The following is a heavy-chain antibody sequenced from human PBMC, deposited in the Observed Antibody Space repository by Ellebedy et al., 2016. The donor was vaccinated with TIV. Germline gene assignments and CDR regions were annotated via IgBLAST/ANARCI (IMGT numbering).Heavy chain of an antibody. CDR1: GYTFTSYG. J-gene: IGHJ4*02. Sequence: AASVKVSCKASGYTFTSYGISWVRQAPGQGLEWMGWISAYNGNTNYAQKLQGRVTMTTDTSTSTAYMELRSLRSDDTAVYYCARDRGFMITSGGVIVNLASDYWGQGTLVTVSS. V-gene: IGHV1-18*01. CDR3: ARDRGFMITSGGVIVNLASDY. D-gene: IGHD3-16*02. CDR2: ISAYNGNT.